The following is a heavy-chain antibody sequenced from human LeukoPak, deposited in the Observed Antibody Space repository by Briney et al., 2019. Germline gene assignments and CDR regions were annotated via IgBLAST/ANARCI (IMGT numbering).Heavy chain of an antibody. Sequence: GGSLRLSCAASGITFINYSMTWVRQAPGKGLEWVSAITGSGTFTDYADSVKGRFTISRDNSKNTLYLQMNSLRAEDTAVYYCARDYDTAMDLDYWGQGTLVTVSS. CDR1: GITFINYS. D-gene: IGHD5-18*01. V-gene: IGHV3-23*01. J-gene: IGHJ4*02. CDR3: ARDYDTAMDLDY. CDR2: ITGSGTFT.